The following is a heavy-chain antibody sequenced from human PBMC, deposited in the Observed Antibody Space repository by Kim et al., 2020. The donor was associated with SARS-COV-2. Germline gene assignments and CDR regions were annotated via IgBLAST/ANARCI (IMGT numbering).Heavy chain of an antibody. J-gene: IGHJ2*01. CDR1: GGSISSSSYY. D-gene: IGHD6-19*01. V-gene: IGHV4-39*01. Sequence: SETLSLTCTVSGGSISSSSYYWGWIRQPPGKGLEWIGSIYYSGSTYYNPSLKSRVTISVDTSKNQFSLKLSSVTAADTAVYYCARHKGRIAVAGTSYWYFDLWGRGTLAT. CDR2: IYYSGST. CDR3: ARHKGRIAVAGTSYWYFDL.